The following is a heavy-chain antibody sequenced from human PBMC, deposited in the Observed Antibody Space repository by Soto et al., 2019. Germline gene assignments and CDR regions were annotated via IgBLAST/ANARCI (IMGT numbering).Heavy chain of an antibody. Sequence: SETLSLTCAVYGESFSHYYWTWIRQTPGPGLEWIGEINHSGTVHYNPSLKSRVTISVDTSKNQFSLNLGSVTAADRGVYYCARGEDTSSPYPYGMDVWGQGTTVTVSS. CDR2: INHSGTV. J-gene: IGHJ6*02. D-gene: IGHD6-6*01. CDR1: GESFSHYY. V-gene: IGHV4-34*01. CDR3: ARGEDTSSPYPYGMDV.